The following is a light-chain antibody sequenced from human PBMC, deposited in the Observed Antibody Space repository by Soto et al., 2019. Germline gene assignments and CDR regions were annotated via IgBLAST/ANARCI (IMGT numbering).Light chain of an antibody. V-gene: IGLV2-14*01. Sequence: QSVVTHPYSLSGAPGRRITISCTGTSGDIGSYNRVSWYQQHPGKAPKLIIYEVTDRPSGVSNRFSGSKSGNTASLTISGLQAEDEAEYYCSSYTNINTRACVFGTGTKVTAL. CDR2: EVT. J-gene: IGLJ1*01. CDR3: SSYTNINTRACV. CDR1: SGDIGSYNR.